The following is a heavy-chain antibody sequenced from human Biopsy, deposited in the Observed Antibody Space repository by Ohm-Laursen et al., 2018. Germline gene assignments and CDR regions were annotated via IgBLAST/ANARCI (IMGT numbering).Heavy chain of an antibody. Sequence: SDTLSLTCAVSGYSVTNDYYWSWIRQTPGKGLEWIGEINHSGRTNYNPSLKSRVTISEDTSKNQFSLKVRSVTAADTAVYYCVRGVDYYDPYHYYALDVWGQGTTVTVSS. CDR3: VRGVDYYDPYHYYALDV. D-gene: IGHD3-22*01. CDR2: INHSGRT. J-gene: IGHJ6*02. CDR1: GYSVTNDYY. V-gene: IGHV4-34*01.